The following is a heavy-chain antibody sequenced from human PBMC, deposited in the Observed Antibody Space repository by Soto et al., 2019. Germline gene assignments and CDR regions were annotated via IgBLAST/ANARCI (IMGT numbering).Heavy chain of an antibody. CDR1: GGTFSSYA. V-gene: IGHV1-69*13. Sequence: SVKVSCKASGGTFSSYAISWVRQAPGQGLEWMGGIIPIFGTANYAQKFQGRVTITADESTSTAYMELSSLRSEDTAVYYCARKAQYSDFWSGPMRNGILLWGQGSTVTV. CDR2: IIPIFGTA. J-gene: IGHJ6*02. D-gene: IGHD3-3*01. CDR3: ARKAQYSDFWSGPMRNGILL.